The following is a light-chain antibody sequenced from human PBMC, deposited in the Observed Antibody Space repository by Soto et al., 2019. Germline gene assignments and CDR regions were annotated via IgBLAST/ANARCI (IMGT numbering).Light chain of an antibody. Sequence: QSVLTQPASVSGSPGQSITMSCTGSSSDFGDDKYVSWYQQQPGKGPNLLIYGVSKRPSGVSNRFSGSKSGNTASMTISGLQVEDEADYICGSFTTSRIWVFGGGTKLTVL. CDR1: SSDFGDDKY. J-gene: IGLJ3*02. CDR3: GSFTTSRIWV. V-gene: IGLV2-14*01. CDR2: GVS.